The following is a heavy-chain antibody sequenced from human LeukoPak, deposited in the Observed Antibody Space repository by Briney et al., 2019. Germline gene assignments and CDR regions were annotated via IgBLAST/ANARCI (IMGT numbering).Heavy chain of an antibody. CDR2: IRYDGSNK. D-gene: IGHD5-12*01. Sequence: GGSLRLSCAASGFTFSSYGMYWVRQAPGKGLEWVAFIRYDGSNKYYADSVKGRFTISRDNSKNTLYLQMKSLRAEDTAVYYCAKGGGYEAQYYYYYLGVWGKGTTVTISS. V-gene: IGHV3-30*02. CDR1: GFTFSSYG. J-gene: IGHJ6*03. CDR3: AKGGGYEAQYYYYYLGV.